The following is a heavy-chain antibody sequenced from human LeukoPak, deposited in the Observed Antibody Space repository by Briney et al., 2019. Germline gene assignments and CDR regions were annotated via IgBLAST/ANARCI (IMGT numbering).Heavy chain of an antibody. Sequence: ASVKVSCKVSGYTLAELSMHWVRQAPGKGLEWMGGFDPEDSETIYAQKFQGRVTMTEDTSTDTAYMELSSLRSEDTAVYYCATAETDSSGWYPTAEYFQHWGQGTLVTVSS. CDR1: GYTLAELS. CDR3: ATAETDSSGWYPTAEYFQH. V-gene: IGHV1-24*01. J-gene: IGHJ1*01. D-gene: IGHD6-19*01. CDR2: FDPEDSET.